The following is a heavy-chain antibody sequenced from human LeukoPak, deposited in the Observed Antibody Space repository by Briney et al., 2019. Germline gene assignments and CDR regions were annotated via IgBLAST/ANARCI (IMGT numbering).Heavy chain of an antibody. D-gene: IGHD6-13*01. CDR3: ATVHSSSWYFAIDY. CDR1: GYTLTDYY. Sequence: ASVKVSCKVSGYTLTDYYMHWVQQAPGKGLEWMGLVDPEDGETIYAEKFQGRVTITADTSTDTAYMELSSLRSEDTAVYYCATVHSSSWYFAIDYWGQGTLVTVSS. V-gene: IGHV1-69-2*01. CDR2: VDPEDGET. J-gene: IGHJ4*02.